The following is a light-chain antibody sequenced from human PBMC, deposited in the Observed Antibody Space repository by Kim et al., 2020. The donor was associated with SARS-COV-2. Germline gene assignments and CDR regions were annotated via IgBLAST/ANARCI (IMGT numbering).Light chain of an antibody. J-gene: IGLJ3*02. CDR1: SSDIGTNT. CDR3: AAWDDRLNGPV. V-gene: IGLV1-44*01. CDR2: TNN. Sequence: GQRVTISCSGSSSDIGTNTVNWYRQLPGTAPKLLIYTNNQRPSGVPDRFSGSKSGTSASLAISGLQSEDEADYYCAAWDDRLNGPVFGGGTQLTVL.